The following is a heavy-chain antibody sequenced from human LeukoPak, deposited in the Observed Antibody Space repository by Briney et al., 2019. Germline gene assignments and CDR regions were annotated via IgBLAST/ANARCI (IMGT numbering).Heavy chain of an antibody. Sequence: SETLSLTCAVSGASIEIYYWSWIPQPAGKGLECIGRIYTSGSTNYNSSLKSRVTMSVDPSKNEFSLKLSSVTAADTAVYYCARDRSSGLEDYFDFWGQGTLVTVSS. CDR1: GASIEIYY. D-gene: IGHD6-19*01. V-gene: IGHV4-4*07. CDR3: ARDRSSGLEDYFDF. J-gene: IGHJ4*02. CDR2: IYTSGST.